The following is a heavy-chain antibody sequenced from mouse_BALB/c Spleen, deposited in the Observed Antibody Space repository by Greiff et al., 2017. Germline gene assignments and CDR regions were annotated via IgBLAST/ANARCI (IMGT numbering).Heavy chain of an antibody. Sequence: EVKVVESGGGLVKPGGSLKLSCAASGFTFSSYAMSWVRQTPEKRLEWVASISSGGSTYYPDSVKGRFTISRDNARNILYLQMSSLRSEDTAMYYCARPYYGSSYEYFDVWGAGTTVTVSS. V-gene: IGHV5-6-5*01. J-gene: IGHJ1*01. CDR3: ARPYYGSSYEYFDV. CDR1: GFTFSSYA. CDR2: ISSGGST. D-gene: IGHD1-1*01.